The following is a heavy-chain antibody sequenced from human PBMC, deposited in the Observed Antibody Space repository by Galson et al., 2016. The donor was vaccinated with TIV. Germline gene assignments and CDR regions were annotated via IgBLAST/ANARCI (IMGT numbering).Heavy chain of an antibody. V-gene: IGHV1-46*03. D-gene: IGHD5/OR15-5a*01. CDR2: INPSGSST. Sequence: SVRVSCAASGYTFTSHYMHWVRQAPGQGLEWVGIINPSGSSTSYAQKLQGQVTMTRDTAKSTVYLQMNSLRSEDTAVYYCAGCLQPELGLDGWGQGTTVTVSS. J-gene: IGHJ6*02. CDR1: GYTFTSHY. CDR3: AGCLQPELGLDG.